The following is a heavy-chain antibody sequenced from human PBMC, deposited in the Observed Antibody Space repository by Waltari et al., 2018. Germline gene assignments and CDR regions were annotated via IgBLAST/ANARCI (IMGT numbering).Heavy chain of an antibody. CDR2: ITGRSRTI. V-gene: IGHV3-48*04. CDR3: ARPVAAAGNYGMDV. J-gene: IGHJ6*02. CDR1: GFPFSTYS. D-gene: IGHD6-13*01. Sequence: EVQLVESGGNLVQPGGSLRLSCIASGFPFSTYSMNWVRQAPGKGLEWMSYITGRSRTIYYTDSVKGRFTVSRDNAKNSLFLQMSSLRVEDTAVYYCARPVAAAGNYGMDVWGQGTTVTVSS.